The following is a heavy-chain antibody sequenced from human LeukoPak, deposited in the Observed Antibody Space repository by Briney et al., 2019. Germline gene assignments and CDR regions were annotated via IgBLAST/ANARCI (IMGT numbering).Heavy chain of an antibody. CDR1: GGSFSGYY. D-gene: IGHD3-16*02. CDR3: ARIYVWGSYRFDY. J-gene: IGHJ4*02. CDR2: INHSGST. Sequence: SETLSLTCAVYGGSFSGYYWSGIRQPPGKGLEWIGEINHSGSTNYNPSLKSRVTISVDTSKNQFSLKLSSVTAADTAVYYCARIYVWGSYRFDYWGQGTLVTVSS. V-gene: IGHV4-34*01.